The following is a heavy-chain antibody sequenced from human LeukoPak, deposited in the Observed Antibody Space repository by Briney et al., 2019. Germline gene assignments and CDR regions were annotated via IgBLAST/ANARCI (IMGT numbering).Heavy chain of an antibody. Sequence: GASVKVSCKASGYTFTSNYIHWVRQAPGQGLEWMGWINTNTGNPTYAQGFTGRFVFSLDTSVSTAYLQISSLKAEDTAVYYCARVWIGRGGDIDYWGQGTLVTVSS. D-gene: IGHD3-10*01. J-gene: IGHJ4*02. CDR3: ARVWIGRGGDIDY. CDR1: GYTFTSNY. V-gene: IGHV7-4-1*02. CDR2: INTNTGNP.